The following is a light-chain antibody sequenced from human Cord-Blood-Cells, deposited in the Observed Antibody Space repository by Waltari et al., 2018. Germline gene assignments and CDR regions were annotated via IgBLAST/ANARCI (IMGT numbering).Light chain of an antibody. J-gene: IGLJ2*01. CDR1: KLGDKY. V-gene: IGLV3-1*01. CDR2: QDS. Sequence: SYELTQPPSVSVSPGQTASITCSGDKLGDKYACWYQQKPGQSPVLVIYQDSKRPSGIPERFSGSNSGNTATLTISGTQAMDEADYYCQAWDSSTAGVFGGATKLTVL. CDR3: QAWDSSTAGV.